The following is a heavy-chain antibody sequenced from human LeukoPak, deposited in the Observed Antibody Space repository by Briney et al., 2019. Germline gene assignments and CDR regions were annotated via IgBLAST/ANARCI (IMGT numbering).Heavy chain of an antibody. CDR3: ARFYGDETYFDY. V-gene: IGHV3-48*03. CDR1: GFTFSSYE. D-gene: IGHD4-17*01. Sequence: GGSLRLSCAASGFTFSSYEMNWVGQAPGKRLEWVSYISSSGSTIYYADSVKGRFTISRDNAKNSLYLQMNSLRAEDTAVYYCARFYGDETYFDYWGQGTLVTVSS. CDR2: ISSSGSTI. J-gene: IGHJ4*02.